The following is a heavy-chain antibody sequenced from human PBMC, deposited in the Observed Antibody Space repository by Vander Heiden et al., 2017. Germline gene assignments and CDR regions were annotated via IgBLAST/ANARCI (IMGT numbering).Heavy chain of an antibody. CDR1: GGSFSGYY. J-gene: IGHJ4*02. V-gene: IGHV4-34*01. CDR3: ASTTNYYDSPMKVDYFDY. CDR2: INHSGST. Sequence: QVQLQQWGAGLLKPSETLSLTCAVYGGSFSGYYWSRIRQPPGKGLEWIGEINHSGSTNYNPSLKSRVTISVDTSKNQFSLKLSSVTAADTAVYYCASTTNYYDSPMKVDYFDYWGQGTLVTVSS. D-gene: IGHD3-22*01.